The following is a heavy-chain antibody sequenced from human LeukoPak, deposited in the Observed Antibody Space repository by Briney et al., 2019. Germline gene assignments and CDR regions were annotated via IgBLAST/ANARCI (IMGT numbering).Heavy chain of an antibody. Sequence: ASVKVSCKASGYTFTGYYMHWVRQAPGHGLEWMGWINPNSGGTNYAQKFQGRVTMTRDTSISTAYMELSRLRSDDTAVYYCARAGGYDFWSGAHNNWFDPWGQGTLVTVSS. CDR1: GYTFTGYY. CDR2: INPNSGGT. CDR3: ARAGGYDFWSGAHNNWFDP. V-gene: IGHV1-2*02. D-gene: IGHD3-3*01. J-gene: IGHJ5*02.